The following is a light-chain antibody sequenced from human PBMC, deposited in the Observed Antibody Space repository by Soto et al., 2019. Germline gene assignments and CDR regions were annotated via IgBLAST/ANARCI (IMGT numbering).Light chain of an antibody. Sequence: EIVLTQSPATLSLSPGERATISCRASQSVSSFFVWYQQKRGQPPRLLIYDASKRATGIPVRFSGSGSGTDFTLTISSLEPGDFAVYYCQHRLSWPLTFGGGTTVEMK. CDR2: DAS. V-gene: IGKV3-11*01. CDR3: QHRLSWPLT. CDR1: QSVSSF. J-gene: IGKJ4*01.